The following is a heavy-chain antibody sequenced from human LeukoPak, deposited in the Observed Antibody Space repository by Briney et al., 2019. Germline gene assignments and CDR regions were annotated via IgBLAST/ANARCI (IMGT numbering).Heavy chain of an antibody. D-gene: IGHD6-13*01. CDR2: IYYSGST. V-gene: IGHV4-39*01. CDR1: GGSISSSSYY. J-gene: IGHJ4*02. Sequence: SETLSLTCTVSGGSISSSSYYWGWIRQPPGKGREWIGSIYYSGSTYYNPSLKSRVTISVDTSKNQFSLKLSSVAAADTAVYYCARVYSNHFDYWGQGTLVTVSS. CDR3: ARVYSNHFDY.